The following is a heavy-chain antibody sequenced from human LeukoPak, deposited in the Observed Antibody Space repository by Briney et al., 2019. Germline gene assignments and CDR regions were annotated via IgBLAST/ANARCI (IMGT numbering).Heavy chain of an antibody. J-gene: IGHJ4*02. D-gene: IGHD1-26*01. Sequence: SETLSLTCTVSGDSMSRTSYYWVWIRQPPGKGLKWIGNIYNSGSTYYNPSLKSRVTISVDMSKNQFSLKLSSVTAADTAVYYCARRHGGSSQSDYWGQGTLVTVSS. CDR2: IYNSGST. CDR1: GDSMSRTSYY. CDR3: ARRHGGSSQSDY. V-gene: IGHV4-39*01.